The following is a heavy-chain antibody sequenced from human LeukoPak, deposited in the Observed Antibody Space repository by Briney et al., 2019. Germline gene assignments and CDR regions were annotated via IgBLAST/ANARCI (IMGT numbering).Heavy chain of an antibody. D-gene: IGHD6-19*01. Sequence: GGSLRLSCAASGFTFSDYYMSWIRQAPGKGLEWVSYISSSGSTIYYADSVKGRFTISRDNAKNSLYLQMNSLRAEDTAVYYCARVSRVLAGTSYYYYYYMDVWGKGTTVTISS. CDR1: GFTFSDYY. V-gene: IGHV3-11*01. CDR2: ISSSGSTI. J-gene: IGHJ6*03. CDR3: ARVSRVLAGTSYYYYYYMDV.